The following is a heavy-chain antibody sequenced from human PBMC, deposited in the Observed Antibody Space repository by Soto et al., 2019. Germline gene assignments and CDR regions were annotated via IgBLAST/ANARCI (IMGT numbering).Heavy chain of an antibody. J-gene: IGHJ5*02. CDR1: GYSFTSYA. CDR3: ARNVPHTGYYNH. CDR2: IFAGSGDT. Sequence: QVRLVQSGTEVKKPGASMKLSCKASGYSFTSYAIHWVRRAPGQRLEWMGWIFAGSGDTEYSPKFQDRVTITRDTSASTTYIQLTSLGSEDTAVYYCARNVPHTGYYNHWGPGTLVTVSS. V-gene: IGHV1-3*01. D-gene: IGHD3-9*01.